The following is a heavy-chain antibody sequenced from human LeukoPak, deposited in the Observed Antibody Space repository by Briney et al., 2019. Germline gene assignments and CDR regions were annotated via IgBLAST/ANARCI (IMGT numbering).Heavy chain of an antibody. CDR1: GFTFSNYD. CDR3: ARAPRHGYSYFDL. J-gene: IGHJ4*02. V-gene: IGHV3-13*01. CDR2: IGTRGDT. Sequence: GGSLRLSCAASGFTFSNYDMHWVRQPTGEGLEWVSSIGTRGDTYYPDSVKGRFTISRDDVKKAFYLQMSSLRAGDTAIYYCARAPRHGYSYFDLWGQGTLVTVSS. D-gene: IGHD5-24*01.